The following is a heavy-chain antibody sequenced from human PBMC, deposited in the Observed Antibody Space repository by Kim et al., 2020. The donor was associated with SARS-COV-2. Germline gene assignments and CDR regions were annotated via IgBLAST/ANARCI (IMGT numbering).Heavy chain of an antibody. V-gene: IGHV4-34*01. Sequence: TSTPPLQSRVTISVNTSKNQFSLKLSSVTAAAPAVYYCARGEMRFDPWGQGTLVTVSS. J-gene: IGHJ5*02. CDR3: ARGEMRFDP.